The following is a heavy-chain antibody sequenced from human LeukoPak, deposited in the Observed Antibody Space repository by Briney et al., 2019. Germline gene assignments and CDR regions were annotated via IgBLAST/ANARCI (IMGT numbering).Heavy chain of an antibody. Sequence: GGSLRLSCAASGFTFSSYGMHWVRQAPGKGLEWVAVIWYDGRDKYYADSVKGRFTISRDNSKNTLYLQMNSLRADDTAVYYCAREWYSSGLTQFDPWGQGTLVTVSS. CDR1: GFTFSSYG. D-gene: IGHD6-19*01. J-gene: IGHJ5*02. CDR3: AREWYSSGLTQFDP. V-gene: IGHV3-33*01. CDR2: IWYDGRDK.